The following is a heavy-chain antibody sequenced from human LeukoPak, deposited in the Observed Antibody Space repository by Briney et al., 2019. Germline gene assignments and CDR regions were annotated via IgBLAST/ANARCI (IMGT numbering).Heavy chain of an antibody. CDR3: ARAAAMVVNRNYLDY. CDR1: GYTFTSYY. Sequence: ASVKVSCKASGYTFTSYYMHWVRQAPGQGLEWMGIINPSGGSTSYAQKFQGRVTMTRDTSTSTVYMELSSLRSEDTAVYYCARAAAMVVNRNYLDYWGQGTLVTVSS. J-gene: IGHJ4*02. D-gene: IGHD4-23*01. CDR2: INPSGGST. V-gene: IGHV1-46*01.